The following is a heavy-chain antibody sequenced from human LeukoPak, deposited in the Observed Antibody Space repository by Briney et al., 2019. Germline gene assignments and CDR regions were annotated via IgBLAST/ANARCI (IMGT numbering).Heavy chain of an antibody. CDR2: VNQGGSDT. CDR1: GFTFSSYW. D-gene: IGHD3-16*02. V-gene: IGHV3-7*03. Sequence: EGSLRLSCVGSGFTFSSYWMTWVRQAPGKGLEWVANVNQGGSDTHYVGSVKGRFTVSRDNAKNSLFLQMNSLRAEDTAVYYCATYRVRHLNSLDYWGRGTLVSVSS. J-gene: IGHJ4*02. CDR3: ATYRVRHLNSLDY.